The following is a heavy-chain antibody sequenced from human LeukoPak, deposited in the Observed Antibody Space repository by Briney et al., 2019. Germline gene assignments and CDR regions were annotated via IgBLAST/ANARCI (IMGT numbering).Heavy chain of an antibody. V-gene: IGHV3-30*04. D-gene: IGHD3-3*01. CDR3: ARVKEVIPIFGSKRGSWYFDL. Sequence: TGGSLRLSCAASDFTFTNYPMHWVRQAPGKGLEWVAVISYDGSNKYYADSVKGRFTISRDNSKNTLYLQMNSLRAEDTAVYYCARVKEVIPIFGSKRGSWYFDLWGRGTLVTVSS. J-gene: IGHJ2*01. CDR2: ISYDGSNK. CDR1: DFTFTNYP.